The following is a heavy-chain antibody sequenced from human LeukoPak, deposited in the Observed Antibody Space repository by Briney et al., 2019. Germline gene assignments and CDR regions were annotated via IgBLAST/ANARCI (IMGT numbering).Heavy chain of an antibody. CDR1: GGSISSGSYY. J-gene: IGHJ3*02. D-gene: IGHD3-16*01. V-gene: IGHV4-61*02. CDR2: IYTSGST. CDR3: AIRVSGRAFDI. Sequence: PSQTLSLTCTVSGGSISSGSYYWSWIRQPAGKGLEWIGRIYTSGSTNYNPSLKSRVTISVDTSKNQFSLKLSSVTAADTAVYYCAIRVSGRAFDIWGQGTMGTVSS.